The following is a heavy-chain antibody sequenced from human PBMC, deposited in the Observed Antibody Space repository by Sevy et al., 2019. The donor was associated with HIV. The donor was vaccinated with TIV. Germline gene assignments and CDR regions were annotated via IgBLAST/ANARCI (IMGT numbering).Heavy chain of an antibody. D-gene: IGHD1-26*01. Sequence: ASVKVSCRASGYTFTDNYVHWVRQAPGQGLEWMGRINPKSGGTKYAQNFQGRFTMTRDTSISTAYMEVTRLRFDDTALFYCAGEAGSTYYGLIDFWGQRSLVTVSS. V-gene: IGHV1-2*06. CDR3: AGEAGSTYYGLIDF. CDR1: GYTFTDNY. J-gene: IGHJ4*02. CDR2: INPKSGGT.